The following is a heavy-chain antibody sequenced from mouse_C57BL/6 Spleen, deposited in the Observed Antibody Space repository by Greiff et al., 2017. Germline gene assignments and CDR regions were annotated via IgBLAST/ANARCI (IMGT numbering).Heavy chain of an antibody. D-gene: IGHD2-4*01. CDR3: AKKDYDPNWYFDV. J-gene: IGHJ1*03. CDR2: IDPSDSYT. CDR1: GYTFTSYW. Sequence: VQLQQPGAELVKPGASVKLSCKASGYTFTSYWMQWVKQRPGQGLEWIGEIDPSDSYTNYNQKFKGKATLTVDTSSSTAYMQLSSLTSEDSAVYYCAKKDYDPNWYFDVWGTGTTVTVSS. V-gene: IGHV1-50*01.